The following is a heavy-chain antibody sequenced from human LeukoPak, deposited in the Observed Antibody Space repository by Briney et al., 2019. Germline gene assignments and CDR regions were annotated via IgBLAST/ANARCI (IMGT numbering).Heavy chain of an antibody. CDR3: AKGYYDILTDYFHNWFNP. Sequence: GGSLRLSCAASGFTFSSYAVSWVRQAPGVGLEWVSTICGRGGSTFYADSVKGRFTIPRDNSKNTQYLQMNSLRADDTAVYYCAKGYYDILTDYFHNWFNPWGQGTLVIVSS. CDR2: ICGRGGST. CDR1: GFTFSSYA. V-gene: IGHV3-23*01. D-gene: IGHD3-9*01. J-gene: IGHJ5*02.